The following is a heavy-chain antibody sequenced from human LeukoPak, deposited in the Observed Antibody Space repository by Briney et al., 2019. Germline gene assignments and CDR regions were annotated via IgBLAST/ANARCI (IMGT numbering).Heavy chain of an antibody. V-gene: IGHV3-9*01. J-gene: IGHJ4*02. Sequence: GRSLRLSCAASGFTFDDYAMHWVRQAPGKGLEWVSGISWNSGSIGYADSVKGRFTISRDNAKNSLYLQMNSPRAEDTALYYCAKGVWGYSYGSYFDYWGQGTLVTVSS. D-gene: IGHD5-18*01. CDR2: ISWNSGSI. CDR3: AKGVWGYSYGSYFDY. CDR1: GFTFDDYA.